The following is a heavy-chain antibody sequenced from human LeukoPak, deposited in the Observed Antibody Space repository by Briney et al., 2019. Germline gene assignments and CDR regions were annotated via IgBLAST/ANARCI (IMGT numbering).Heavy chain of an antibody. CDR2: ISSSSYI. Sequence: SGGSLRLSXAASGFTFSSYSMNWVRQAPGKGLEWVSSISSSSYIYYADSVKGRFTISRDNAKNSLYLQMNSLRAEDTAVYYCARAARKYYYDSSGYYYFDYWGQGTLVTVSS. CDR3: ARAARKYYYDSSGYYYFDY. CDR1: GFTFSSYS. D-gene: IGHD3-22*01. V-gene: IGHV3-21*01. J-gene: IGHJ4*02.